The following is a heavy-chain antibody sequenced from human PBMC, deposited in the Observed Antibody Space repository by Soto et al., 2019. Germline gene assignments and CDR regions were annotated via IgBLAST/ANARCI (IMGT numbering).Heavy chain of an antibody. V-gene: IGHV3-33*01. CDR3: ARDPSPYNWNDLVNYFDY. CDR1: GFTFSSYG. J-gene: IGHJ4*02. D-gene: IGHD1-1*01. Sequence: HPGGSLRLSCAASGFTFSSYGMHWVRQAPGKGLEWVAVIWYDGSNKYYADSVKGRFTISRDNSKNTLYLQMNSLRAEDTAVYYCARDPSPYNWNDLVNYFDYWGQGTLVTVSS. CDR2: IWYDGSNK.